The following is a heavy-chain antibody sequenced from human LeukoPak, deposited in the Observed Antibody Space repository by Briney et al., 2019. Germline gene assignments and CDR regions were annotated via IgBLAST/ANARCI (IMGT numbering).Heavy chain of an antibody. D-gene: IGHD3-22*01. J-gene: IGHJ4*02. V-gene: IGHV3-33*08. Sequence: PGGSLRLSCAASGFTFSSYGMHWVRQAPGKGLEWVAVIWYDGSNKYYADSVKGRFTISRDNSKNTLYLQMNSLRAEDTAVYYCARDGGTAYYYDIDYWGQGTLVTVSS. CDR1: GFTFSSYG. CDR2: IWYDGSNK. CDR3: ARDGGTAYYYDIDY.